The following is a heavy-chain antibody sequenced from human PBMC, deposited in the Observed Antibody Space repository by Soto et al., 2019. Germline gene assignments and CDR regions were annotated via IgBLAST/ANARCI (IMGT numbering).Heavy chain of an antibody. CDR2: IYYSGST. CDR1: GGSISSYY. CDR3: ARAGASGVVGV. Sequence: QVQLQESGPGLVKPSETLSLTCTVSGGSISSYYWSLIRQPPGKGLEWIGYIYYSGSTNYNPSLKSRFTISVDSSKNQSYLKLSSVTAADTAVYYCARAGASGVVGVWGQGTLVTVSS. J-gene: IGHJ4*02. V-gene: IGHV4-59*01. D-gene: IGHD3-3*01.